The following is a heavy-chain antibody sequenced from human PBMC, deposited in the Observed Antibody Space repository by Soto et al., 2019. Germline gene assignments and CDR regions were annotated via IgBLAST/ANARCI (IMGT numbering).Heavy chain of an antibody. Sequence: QVQLQQWGAGLLKPSETLSLTCAVYGGSFSGYYWSWIRQPPGKGLEWIGEINHSGSTNYNPSLKSRVTISVDTSKNQFSLKLSSVTAADTAVYYCAREGYSITLAVSYYFDYWGQGTLVTVSS. D-gene: IGHD6-13*01. V-gene: IGHV4-34*01. J-gene: IGHJ4*02. CDR1: GGSFSGYY. CDR2: INHSGST. CDR3: AREGYSITLAVSYYFDY.